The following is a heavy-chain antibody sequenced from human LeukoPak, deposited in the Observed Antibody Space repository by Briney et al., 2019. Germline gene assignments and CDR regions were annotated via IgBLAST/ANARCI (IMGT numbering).Heavy chain of an antibody. J-gene: IGHJ6*02. CDR2: ISGSGGST. D-gene: IGHD6-19*01. CDR1: GFTFSSYA. V-gene: IGHV3-23*01. Sequence: GGSLRLSCAASGFTFSSYAMSWVRQAPGKGLEWVPTISGSGGSTYYADSVKGRFTISRDNSKNTLYLQMNSLRAEDTAVYYCAKSLYSSGWYYYGMDVWGQGTTVTVSS. CDR3: AKSLYSSGWYYYGMDV.